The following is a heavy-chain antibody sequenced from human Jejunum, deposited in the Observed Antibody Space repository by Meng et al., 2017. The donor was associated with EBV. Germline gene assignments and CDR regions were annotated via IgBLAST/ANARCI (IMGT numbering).Heavy chain of an antibody. V-gene: IGHV4-4*02. CDR2: IYHSGST. D-gene: IGHD2-21*01. CDR3: ASIHPSIDS. J-gene: IGHJ4*02. CDR1: SGSIFSSNW. Sequence: QTPLPESGAGLVTPSAPLPPSSVFSSGSIFSSNWWTWVRQPPGKGLELIGEIYHSGSTNYTPSLKRRTTMSLDKSKNQFSLKLRSVTAADTAVYYCASIHPSIDSWGQGTLVTVSS.